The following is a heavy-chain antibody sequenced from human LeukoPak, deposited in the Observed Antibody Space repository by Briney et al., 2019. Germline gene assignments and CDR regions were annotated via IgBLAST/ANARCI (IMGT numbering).Heavy chain of an antibody. CDR3: ARDSSIGVTFDI. Sequence: ASVKVSCKASGYTFTSYGINWVRQATGQGLEWMGWINPKSGNTGHAQKFQGRVTITRNTSISTAYMELSSLRSEDTAVYYCARDSSIGVTFDIWGQGTMVTVSS. J-gene: IGHJ3*02. CDR2: INPKSGNT. V-gene: IGHV1-8*03. CDR1: GYTFTSYG. D-gene: IGHD3-3*01.